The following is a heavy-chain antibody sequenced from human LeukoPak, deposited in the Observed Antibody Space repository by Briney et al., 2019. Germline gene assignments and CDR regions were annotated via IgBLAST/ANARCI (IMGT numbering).Heavy chain of an antibody. CDR3: ARAEKATIFDY. Sequence: SETLSLTCAVYGGSFSGYYWSWIRQPPGKGLEWIGEINHSGSTNYNPSLKSRVTISVDTSKNQFSLKLSSVTAADTAVYYCARAEKATIFDYWGQGTLVTVSS. D-gene: IGHD5-24*01. J-gene: IGHJ4*02. V-gene: IGHV4-34*01. CDR2: INHSGST. CDR1: GGSFSGYY.